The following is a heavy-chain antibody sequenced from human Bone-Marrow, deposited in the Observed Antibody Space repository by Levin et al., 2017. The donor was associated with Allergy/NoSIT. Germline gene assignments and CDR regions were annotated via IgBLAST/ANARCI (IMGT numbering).Heavy chain of an antibody. Sequence: SGGSLRLSCAASGFTFSSYAMHWVRQAPGKGLEWVAVISYDGSNKYYADSVKGRFTISRDNSKNTLYLQMNSLRAEDTAVYYCAREGFLGYCSSTSCYWTGNWFDPWGQGTLVTVSS. CDR2: ISYDGSNK. J-gene: IGHJ5*02. D-gene: IGHD2-2*01. CDR3: AREGFLGYCSSTSCYWTGNWFDP. V-gene: IGHV3-30-3*01. CDR1: GFTFSSYA.